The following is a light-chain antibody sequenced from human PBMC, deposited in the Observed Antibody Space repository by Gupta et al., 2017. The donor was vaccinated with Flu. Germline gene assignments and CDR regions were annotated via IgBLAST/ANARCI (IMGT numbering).Light chain of an antibody. CDR2: LGS. CDR3: RQALQTPFT. Sequence: VTPGEPASISCRSSQSRLHSNGYNYLDWYLQKPGQSPQLLIYLGSNRASGVPDRFSGSGSGTDFTLKISRVEAEDVGVYYCRQALQTPFTFGPGTKVDIK. V-gene: IGKV2-28*01. J-gene: IGKJ3*01. CDR1: QSRLHSNGYNY.